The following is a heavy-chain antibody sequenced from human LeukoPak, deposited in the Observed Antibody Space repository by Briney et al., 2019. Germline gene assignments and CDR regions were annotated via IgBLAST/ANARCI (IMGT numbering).Heavy chain of an antibody. Sequence: GASVKVSCKASGYTFTTYGVSWVRQAPGQGLEWMGWISAYNSNKAYAQKLQGRVTMTTDTSTSTDYMELRSLRSDDTAVYYCARDLGYYCSGGSCYPYYYYGMDVWGQGTTITVSS. V-gene: IGHV1-18*01. CDR1: GYTFTTYG. CDR2: ISAYNSNK. J-gene: IGHJ6*02. CDR3: ARDLGYYCSGGSCYPYYYYGMDV. D-gene: IGHD2-15*01.